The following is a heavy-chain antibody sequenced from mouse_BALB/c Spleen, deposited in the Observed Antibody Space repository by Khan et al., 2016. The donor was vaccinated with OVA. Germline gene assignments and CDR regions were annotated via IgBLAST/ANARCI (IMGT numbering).Heavy chain of an antibody. CDR3: ARGINDGYLYGMDY. CDR1: GYTFTNYG. D-gene: IGHD2-3*01. Sequence: QIQLVQSGPELKKPGETVKISCKASGYTFTNYGVNWVKQAPGKGLKWMGWINTYTGEPTYADDFKGRFAFSLETSSSTAYLQINNLKNEDTATYFCARGINDGYLYGMDYWGQGTSVTVSS. CDR2: INTYTGEP. V-gene: IGHV9-3-1*01. J-gene: IGHJ4*01.